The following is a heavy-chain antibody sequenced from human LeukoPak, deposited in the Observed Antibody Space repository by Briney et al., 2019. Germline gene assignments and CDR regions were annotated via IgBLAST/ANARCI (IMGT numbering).Heavy chain of an antibody. CDR3: AKAGHLDSFDY. CDR2: IRYDESNK. J-gene: IGHJ4*02. V-gene: IGHV3-30*02. Sequence: GGSLRLSCAASGFTFSSYGMHWVRQAPGKGLEWVAFIRYDESNKYYADSVKGRFTISRDNAKNSLYLQMNSLRAEDMALYYCAKAGHLDSFDYWGQGTLVTVSS. D-gene: IGHD3-22*01. CDR1: GFTFSSYG.